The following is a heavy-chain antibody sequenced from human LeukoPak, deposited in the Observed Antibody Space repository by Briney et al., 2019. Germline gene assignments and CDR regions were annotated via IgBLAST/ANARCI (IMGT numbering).Heavy chain of an antibody. D-gene: IGHD5-18*01. CDR3: ARNSYDGSTFDY. J-gene: IGHJ4*02. CDR2: IRYDGSNK. V-gene: IGHV3-30*02. CDR1: GFTFSSYG. Sequence: GGSLRLSCAASGFTFSSYGMHWVRQAPGKGLEWVAFIRYDGSNKYYAGSVKGRFTISRDNSKNTLYLQMNSLRAEDTAVYYCARNSYDGSTFDYWGQGTLVTVSS.